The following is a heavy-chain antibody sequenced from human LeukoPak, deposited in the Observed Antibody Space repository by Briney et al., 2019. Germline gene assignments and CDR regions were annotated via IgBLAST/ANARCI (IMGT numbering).Heavy chain of an antibody. J-gene: IGHJ4*02. D-gene: IGHD3-22*01. V-gene: IGHV3-30*02. Sequence: PGGSLRLSCAASGFTFSSYGMHWVRQAPGKGLEWVAVIRDDGSNKYYADSVKGRFTISRDNSKNTLYLQMNSLRAEDTAVYYCANDPAGYASSAYPDYWGQGTLVTVSS. CDR3: ANDPAGYASSAYPDY. CDR1: GFTFSSYG. CDR2: IRDDGSNK.